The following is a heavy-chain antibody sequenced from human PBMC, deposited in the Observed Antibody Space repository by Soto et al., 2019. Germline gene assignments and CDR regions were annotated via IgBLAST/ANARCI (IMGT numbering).Heavy chain of an antibody. V-gene: IGHV4-59*08. Sequence: QVQLQESGPGLVKPSETLSLTCTVSGGSISSYYWSWIRQPPGKGLEWIGYIYYSGSTNYNPSLKSRVTISVDTSKNQFSLKLSSVTAADTAVYYCARRVNYYDSSAYGMDVWGQGTTVTVSS. J-gene: IGHJ6*02. CDR1: GGSISSYY. CDR2: IYYSGST. D-gene: IGHD3-22*01. CDR3: ARRVNYYDSSAYGMDV.